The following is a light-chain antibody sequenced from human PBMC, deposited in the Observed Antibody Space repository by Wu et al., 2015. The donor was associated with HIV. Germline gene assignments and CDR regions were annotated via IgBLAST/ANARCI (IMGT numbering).Light chain of an antibody. V-gene: IGKV1-13*02. CDR3: QQLKTYPVT. CDR2: DAS. J-gene: IGKJ5*01. CDR1: QGIGRA. Sequence: AIQLTQSPSSLPASVGDRVTITCRASQGIGRALAWYQQKPGKPPSLLIYDASTLKRGVPSRFSGGGSGTTFTLTISSLQPEDFATYYCQQLKTYPVTFGHGTRLETK.